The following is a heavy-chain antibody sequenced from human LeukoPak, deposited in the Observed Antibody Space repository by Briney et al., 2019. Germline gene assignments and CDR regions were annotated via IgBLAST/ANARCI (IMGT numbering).Heavy chain of an antibody. J-gene: IGHJ5*02. CDR2: IIPILGIA. CDR1: GGTFSSYA. CDR3: ARDATTVAGTPSWFDP. D-gene: IGHD6-19*01. V-gene: IGHV1-69*04. Sequence: ASVKVSCKASGGTFSSYAISWVRQAPGQGLEWMGRIIPILGIANYAQKFQGRVTITADKSTSTAYMELSSLRSEDTAVYYCARDATTVAGTPSWFDPWGQGTLVTVSS.